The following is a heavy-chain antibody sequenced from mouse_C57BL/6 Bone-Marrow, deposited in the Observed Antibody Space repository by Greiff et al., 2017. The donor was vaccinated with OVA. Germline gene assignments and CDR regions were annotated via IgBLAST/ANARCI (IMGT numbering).Heavy chain of an antibody. Sequence: QVQLQQPGAELVKPGASVKMSCKASGYTFTSYWITWVKQRPGQGLEWVGDIYPGSGSTNYNEKFKSKATLTLDTSSSTAYMQLSSLTSEDSAVYYCARGRGLGFAYWGQGTLVTVSA. J-gene: IGHJ3*01. CDR3: ARGRGLGFAY. CDR2: IYPGSGST. CDR1: GYTFTSYW. V-gene: IGHV1-55*01.